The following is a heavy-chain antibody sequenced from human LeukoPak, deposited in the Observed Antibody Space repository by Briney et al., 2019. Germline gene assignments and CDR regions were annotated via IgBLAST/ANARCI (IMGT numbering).Heavy chain of an antibody. CDR1: GGSISSRNW. V-gene: IGHV4-4*02. CDR2: IYHSGST. Sequence: SETLSLTCAVSGGSISSRNWWSWVRQPPGKGLEWIGEIYHSGSTNYNPSLKSRVTISVDKSKNQFSLKLSSVTAADTAVYYCAREGRYFDWLYFDYWGQGTLVTVSS. J-gene: IGHJ4*02. D-gene: IGHD3-9*01. CDR3: AREGRYFDWLYFDY.